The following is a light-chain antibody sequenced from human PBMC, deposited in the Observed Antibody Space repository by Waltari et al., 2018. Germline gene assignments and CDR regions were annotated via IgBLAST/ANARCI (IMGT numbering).Light chain of an antibody. V-gene: IGLV4-69*01. CDR2: VNSDGSH. CDR3: QTGGHGTWV. J-gene: IGLJ3*02. CDR1: SGHSSNI. Sequence: QLVLTQSPSASASLGASVELTCTLSSGHSSNIIAWLQQQPKKGPRFLMKVNSDGSHSKGDEIPDRFSGSSSGAERYLTISSLQSEDEADYYCQTGGHGTWVFGGGTKLTVL.